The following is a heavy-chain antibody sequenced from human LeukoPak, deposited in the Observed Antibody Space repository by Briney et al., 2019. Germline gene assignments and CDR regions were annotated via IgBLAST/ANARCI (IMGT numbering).Heavy chain of an antibody. CDR1: GYTFTSYG. CDR3: SGITYGSGSYVPDAFDI. V-gene: IGHV1-18*01. Sequence: ASVKASCKASGYTFTSYGISWVRQAPGQGLEWMGWISAYNGNTNYAQKLQGRVTMTTDTSTSTAYMELRSLRSDDTAVYYCSGITYGSGSYVPDAFDIWGQGTMVTVSS. CDR2: ISAYNGNT. D-gene: IGHD3-10*01. J-gene: IGHJ3*02.